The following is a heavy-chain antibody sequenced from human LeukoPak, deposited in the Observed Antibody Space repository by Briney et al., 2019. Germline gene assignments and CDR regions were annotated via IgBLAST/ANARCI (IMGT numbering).Heavy chain of an antibody. J-gene: IGHJ6*03. V-gene: IGHV3-30*02. CDR1: GFTFSSYD. CDR3: AKGSKAVLFTRDHYMDV. CDR2: IRYDGSNK. D-gene: IGHD6-19*01. Sequence: GGSLRLSYAASGFTFSSYDIHWVRQAPGKGLEWVAFIRYDGSNKYYADSVRGRFTISRDNSKNTLHLHMNSLRAEDTAVYFCAKGSKAVLFTRDHYMDVWGKGTTVTISS.